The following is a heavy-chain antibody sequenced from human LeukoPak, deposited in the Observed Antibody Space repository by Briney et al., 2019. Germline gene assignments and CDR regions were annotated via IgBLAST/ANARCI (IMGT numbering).Heavy chain of an antibody. CDR2: ISGSGGIT. CDR1: GFTFSSYA. V-gene: IGHV3-23*01. CDR3: ARDLGQYYDTSDNWFDP. J-gene: IGHJ5*02. D-gene: IGHD3-22*01. Sequence: GGSLRLSCAASGFTFSSYAMTWVRQAPGKGLEWVSVISGSGGITYYADSVKGRFTISRDNAKNTLNLQMNSLRAEDTAVYYCARDLGQYYDTSDNWFDPWGQGTLVTVSS.